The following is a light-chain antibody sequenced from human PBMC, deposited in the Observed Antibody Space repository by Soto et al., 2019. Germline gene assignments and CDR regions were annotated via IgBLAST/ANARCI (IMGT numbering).Light chain of an antibody. CDR1: QTGSNSY. J-gene: IGKJ1*01. Sequence: IVLTQSPGTLSLSPGERSTLSCRASQTGSNSYLAWYQQKSGQAPRLLIYGVSTRATGIPDRFSGSGSGTDFTLTISRLEPEDFALYYCQQYGGSPRTFGQGTKV. CDR2: GVS. CDR3: QQYGGSPRT. V-gene: IGKV3-20*01.